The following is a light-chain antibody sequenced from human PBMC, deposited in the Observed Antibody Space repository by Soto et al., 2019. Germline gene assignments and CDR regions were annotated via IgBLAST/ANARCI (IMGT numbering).Light chain of an antibody. CDR1: QVTSRY. CDR2: GAS. Sequence: ENVLTQSPGTLSLSPEERATLSCRASQVTSRYLSWYQQRPGQAPRLLIYGASSRATGIPDRLSGIGSGTDFTLTISRLEPEDFAVYYCQQYSTAPIIFGQGTRLEIK. J-gene: IGKJ5*01. CDR3: QQYSTAPII. V-gene: IGKV3-20*01.